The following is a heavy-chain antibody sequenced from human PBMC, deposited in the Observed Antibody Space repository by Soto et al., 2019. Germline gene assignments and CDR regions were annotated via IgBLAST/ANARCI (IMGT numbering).Heavy chain of an antibody. CDR3: ARVRSGSSRSSAFDI. CDR2: INPNSGGT. J-gene: IGHJ3*02. D-gene: IGHD1-26*01. CDR1: GYTFTGYY. Sequence: ASVKVSCKASGYTFTGYYMHWVRQAPGQGLEWMGWINPNSGGTNYAQKFQGRVTMTRDTSISTAYMELSRLRSDDTAVYYCARVRSGSSRSSAFDIWGQGTMVPV. V-gene: IGHV1-2*02.